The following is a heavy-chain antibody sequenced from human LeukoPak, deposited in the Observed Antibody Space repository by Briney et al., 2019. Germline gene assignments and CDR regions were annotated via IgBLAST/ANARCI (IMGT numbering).Heavy chain of an antibody. D-gene: IGHD3-10*02. CDR1: GFIVSSNY. V-gene: IGHV3-53*01. CDR3: ARGRGAQGHYARLGLDV. Sequence: PGGSLRLSCAASGFIVSSNYMTWVRQAPGKGLEWVSVIDNGGNTYYADSVKGRFTNSRDNSKNTLYLQMNSLGAEDTAVYYCARGRGAQGHYARLGLDVWGQGTTVTVSS. J-gene: IGHJ6*02. CDR2: IDNGGNT.